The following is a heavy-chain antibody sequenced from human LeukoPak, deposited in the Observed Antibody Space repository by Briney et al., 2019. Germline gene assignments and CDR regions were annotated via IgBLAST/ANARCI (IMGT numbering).Heavy chain of an antibody. D-gene: IGHD3-22*01. Sequence: GGSLRLSCAASGFTFSSYGMHWVRQAPGKGLEWVAFIRYDGSNKYYADSVKGRFTISRDNSKNTLYLQMNSLRAEDTAEYYCAKEMTWYYYDSSGYYFDYWGQGTLVTVSS. CDR2: IRYDGSNK. J-gene: IGHJ4*02. CDR3: AKEMTWYYYDSSGYYFDY. V-gene: IGHV3-30*02. CDR1: GFTFSSYG.